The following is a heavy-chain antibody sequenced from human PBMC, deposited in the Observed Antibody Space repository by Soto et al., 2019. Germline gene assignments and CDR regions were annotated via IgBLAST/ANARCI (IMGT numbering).Heavy chain of an antibody. J-gene: IGHJ6*02. V-gene: IGHV1-69*13. CDR3: ARAGMGTIVGGMDV. D-gene: IGHD6-13*01. Sequence: ASVKVSCKTSGGTFSNDAISWVRQAPGQGLEWMGGIIPIHGTTHYAQKFQDRLKLTADESTGTAYMELSSLRSDDTGVYYCARAGMGTIVGGMDVWGQGTTVTV. CDR2: IIPIHGTT. CDR1: GGTFSNDA.